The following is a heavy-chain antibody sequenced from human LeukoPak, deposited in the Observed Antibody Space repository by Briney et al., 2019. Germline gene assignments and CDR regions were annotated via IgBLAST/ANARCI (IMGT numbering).Heavy chain of an antibody. CDR3: VKETAFYDH. CDR2: ISSDGVST. CDR1: GFTFSRSP. Sequence: GGSLRLSCSASGFTFSRSPMPWGRQAPGKGLEYVSAISSDGVSTYYGASVKGRFTISRDNSKNTLYLQMSSLRVEDTALYYCVKETAFYDHWGPGTLVTVSS. J-gene: IGHJ4*02. V-gene: IGHV3-64D*06. D-gene: IGHD2/OR15-2a*01.